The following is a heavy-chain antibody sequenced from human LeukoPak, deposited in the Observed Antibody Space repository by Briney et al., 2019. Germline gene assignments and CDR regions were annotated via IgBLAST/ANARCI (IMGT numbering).Heavy chain of an antibody. D-gene: IGHD2/OR15-2a*01. CDR2: ISYDGSNK. Sequence: GGSLRLSCAASGFTFSSYGMHWVRQAPGKGLEWVAVISYDGSNKYYADSVKGRFTISRDNSKNTLYLQMNSLRAEDTAVYYCAKEYEYRRFFDYWGQGTLVTVSS. V-gene: IGHV3-30*18. CDR3: AKEYEYRRFFDY. J-gene: IGHJ4*02. CDR1: GFTFSSYG.